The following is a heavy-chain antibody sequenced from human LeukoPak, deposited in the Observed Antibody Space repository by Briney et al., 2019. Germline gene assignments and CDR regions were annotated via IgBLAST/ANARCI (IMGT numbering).Heavy chain of an antibody. CDR3: AKSPGSRSCPHYFDY. V-gene: IGHV3-23*01. J-gene: IGHJ4*02. Sequence: GGTLRLSCAASGFTFSNYDMSWVRQAPGKGLEWVSVISSSGGSTYYADSVKGRFTISRDNSKDTLYLQMNSLRAEDTAVYYCAKSPGSRSCPHYFDYWGQGTLVTVSS. CDR1: GFTFSNYD. CDR2: ISSSGGST. D-gene: IGHD3-10*01.